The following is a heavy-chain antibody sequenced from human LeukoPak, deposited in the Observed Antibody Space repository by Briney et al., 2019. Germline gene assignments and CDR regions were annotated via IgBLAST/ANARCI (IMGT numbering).Heavy chain of an antibody. CDR2: IIPIFGTA. J-gene: IGHJ6*02. Sequence: ASVKVSCKASGYTFTDYYMHWVRQAPGQGLEWMGGIIPIFGTANYAQKFQGRVTITADESTSTAYMELSSLRSEDTAVYYCARDVNIVPSGDNYYYGMDVWGQGTTVTVSS. CDR3: ARDVNIVPSGDNYYYGMDV. CDR1: GYTFTDYY. V-gene: IGHV1-69*13. D-gene: IGHD2-8*01.